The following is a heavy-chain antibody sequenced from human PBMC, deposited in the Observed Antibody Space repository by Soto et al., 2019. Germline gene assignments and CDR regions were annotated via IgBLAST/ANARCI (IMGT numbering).Heavy chain of an antibody. Sequence: VQLVESGGGLVQPGGSLRLSCAASGFTVSSNYMSWVRQAPGKGLEWVSVIYSGGSTYYADSVKGRFTISRDNSKNTLYLQMNSLRAEDTAVYYCARDRPIVVPAAIDYYYYYMDVWGKGTTVTVSS. D-gene: IGHD2-2*01. CDR1: GFTVSSNY. CDR3: ARDRPIVVPAAIDYYYYYMDV. J-gene: IGHJ6*03. V-gene: IGHV3-66*01. CDR2: IYSGGST.